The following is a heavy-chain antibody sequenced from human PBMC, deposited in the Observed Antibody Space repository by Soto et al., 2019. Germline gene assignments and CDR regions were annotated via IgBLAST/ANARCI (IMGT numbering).Heavy chain of an antibody. CDR3: ARERRVRIQPRVLDY. J-gene: IGHJ4*02. CDR2: MNPNSGNT. D-gene: IGHD5-18*01. V-gene: IGHV1-8*01. CDR1: GYTFTSYD. Sequence: ASVKVSCKASGYTFTSYDINWVRQATGQGLEWMGWMNPNSGNTGYAQKFQGRVTMTRNTSISTAYMELNSLRAEDTAVYYCARERRVRIQPRVLDYWGQGTLVTVSS.